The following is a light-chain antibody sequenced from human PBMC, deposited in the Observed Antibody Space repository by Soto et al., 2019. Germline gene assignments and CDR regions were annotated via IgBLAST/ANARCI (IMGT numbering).Light chain of an antibody. CDR3: QQTYTYPNT. CDR1: QSISTY. J-gene: IGKJ2*01. Sequence: DIPMTQSPSSLSASVGDRVTITCRASQSISTYLSWYHQEPRKAPRLVIYAASSLQSGVSSRFSGSGSGTEFTLTISSLQREDFGTYYCQQTYTYPNTFGQGTKLEI. V-gene: IGKV1-39*01. CDR2: AAS.